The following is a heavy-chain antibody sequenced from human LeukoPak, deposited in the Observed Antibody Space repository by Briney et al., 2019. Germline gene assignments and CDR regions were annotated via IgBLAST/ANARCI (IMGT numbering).Heavy chain of an antibody. CDR3: ANLADYCSSTSCINFDY. D-gene: IGHD2-2*01. CDR2: ISGSGGST. Sequence: GGSLRLSCAASGFTFSSYAMSWVRQAPGKGLEWVSAISGSGGSTYYADSVKGRFTISRDDSKNTLYLQMNSLRAEDTAVYYCANLADYCSSTSCINFDYWGQGTLVTVSS. CDR1: GFTFSSYA. J-gene: IGHJ4*02. V-gene: IGHV3-23*01.